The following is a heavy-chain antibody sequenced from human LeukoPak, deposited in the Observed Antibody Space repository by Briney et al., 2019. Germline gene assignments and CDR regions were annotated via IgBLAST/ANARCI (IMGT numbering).Heavy chain of an antibody. J-gene: IGHJ4*02. CDR3: ARAIFSRGWYLVDY. D-gene: IGHD6-19*01. CDR1: GFPFSSYS. CDR2: ISTRIDYM. V-gene: IGHV3-21*01. Sequence: LGGSLRLSCGASGFPFSSYSMNWVRRPPGRGLEWVSSISTRIDYMYYADSVKGRFTISRDNAKNSLYLQMNSLRAEDTAVYYCARAIFSRGWYLVDYWGQGTLVTVSS.